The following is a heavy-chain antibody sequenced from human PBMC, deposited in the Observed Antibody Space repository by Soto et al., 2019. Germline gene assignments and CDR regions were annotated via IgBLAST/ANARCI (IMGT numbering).Heavy chain of an antibody. Sequence: GGSLRLSCAASGFTFSSYAMSWVRQAPGRGLEWVSAISDSGGTTYYADSVKGRFTISRDNAKNTLYLQMNSLGAEDTALYYCARLTRGYCSSSSCPNWFDPWGQGTLVTVSS. CDR3: ARLTRGYCSSSSCPNWFDP. CDR1: GFTFSSYA. J-gene: IGHJ5*02. CDR2: ISDSGGTT. V-gene: IGHV3-23*01. D-gene: IGHD2-2*01.